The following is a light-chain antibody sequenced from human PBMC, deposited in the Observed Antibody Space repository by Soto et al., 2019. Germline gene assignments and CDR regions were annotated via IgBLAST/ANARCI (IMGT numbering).Light chain of an antibody. J-gene: IGKJ1*01. V-gene: IGKV1-39*01. CDR3: QQSFSALWT. CDR1: QSISNY. CDR2: AAS. Sequence: IQMTQSPSSLSASVGDRVTITCRASQSISNYLNWYQQKPGKAPNHLIYAASSMQSGVPSRFSGSGSETDSTLTISSLQADDSATYSCQQSFSALWTFGQGTTAEV.